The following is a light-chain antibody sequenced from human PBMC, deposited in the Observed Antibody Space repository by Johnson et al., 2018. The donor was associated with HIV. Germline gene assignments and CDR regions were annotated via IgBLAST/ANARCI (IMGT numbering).Light chain of an antibody. Sequence: QSVLTQPPSVSAAPGQKVTISCSGSSSNIGNNYVSWYQQLPGTAPKLLIYENNKRPSGIPDRFSGSKSGTSATLGITGLQTGDEADYYCGTCDSGLGAVYVFGTGTKVTVL. V-gene: IGLV1-51*02. CDR3: GTCDSGLGAVYV. J-gene: IGLJ1*01. CDR2: ENN. CDR1: SSNIGNNY.